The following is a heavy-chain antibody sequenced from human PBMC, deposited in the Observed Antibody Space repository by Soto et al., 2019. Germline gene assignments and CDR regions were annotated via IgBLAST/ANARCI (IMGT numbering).Heavy chain of an antibody. CDR1: GYTLTELS. J-gene: IGHJ5*02. D-gene: IGHD2-8*01. Sequence: ASVKVSCKVSGYTLTELSMHWVRQAPGKGLEWMGGFDPEDGETIYAQKFQGRVTMTEDTSTDTAYMELSSLRSEDTAVYYCATELMADLPSNNWFDPWGQGTLVTVSS. CDR3: ATELMADLPSNNWFDP. CDR2: FDPEDGET. V-gene: IGHV1-24*01.